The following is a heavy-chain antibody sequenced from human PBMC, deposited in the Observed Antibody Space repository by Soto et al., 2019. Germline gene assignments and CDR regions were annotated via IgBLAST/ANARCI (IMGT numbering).Heavy chain of an antibody. Sequence: PAETLSLTCAVSGGSISSGGYSWSCIRQPPGKGLEWIGYIYHSGSTYYNPSLKSRVTISVDRSKNQFSLKLSSVTAADTAVYYCARGGNWNSGWFDPWGQGTLVTVSS. CDR2: IYHSGST. J-gene: IGHJ5*02. V-gene: IGHV4-30-2*01. D-gene: IGHD1-7*01. CDR1: GGSISSGGYS. CDR3: ARGGNWNSGWFDP.